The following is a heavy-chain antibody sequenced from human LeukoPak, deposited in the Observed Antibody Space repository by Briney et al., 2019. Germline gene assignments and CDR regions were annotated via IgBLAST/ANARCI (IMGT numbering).Heavy chain of an antibody. V-gene: IGHV1-69*13. CDR1: GGTFSSYA. D-gene: IGHD3-22*01. CDR3: ARAINYDSSGYYPPGDAFDI. CDR2: IIPIFGTA. Sequence: SVKVSCKASGGTFSSYAISWVRQAPGQGLEWMGGIIPIFGTANYAQKFQGRVTITADESTSTAYMELSSLRSEDTAVYYCARAINYDSSGYYPPGDAFDIWGQGTMVTVSS. J-gene: IGHJ3*02.